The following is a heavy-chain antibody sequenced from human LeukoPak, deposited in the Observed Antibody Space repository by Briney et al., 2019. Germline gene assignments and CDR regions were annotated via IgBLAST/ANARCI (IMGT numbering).Heavy chain of an antibody. Sequence: SETLSLTCTVSGGSISSGTYYWTWIRQPAGKGLEWIGRIYTSGSTSYNPSLKSRVTISVDTSKNQFSLKLSSVTAAATAVYYCARGRLVSSQPFDYWGQGTLVTVSS. CDR2: IYTSGST. CDR1: GGSISSGTYY. J-gene: IGHJ4*02. V-gene: IGHV4-61*02. D-gene: IGHD6-6*01. CDR3: ARGRLVSSQPFDY.